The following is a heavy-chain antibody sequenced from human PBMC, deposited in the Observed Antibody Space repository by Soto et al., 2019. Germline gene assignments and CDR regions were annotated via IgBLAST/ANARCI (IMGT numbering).Heavy chain of an antibody. V-gene: IGHV3-7*05. CDR3: ARYGSGSYHYYYGMDV. CDR2: IKEDGSEK. D-gene: IGHD3-10*01. Sequence: EVQLVESGGGLVQPGGSLRLSCAASGFTFRSYWMSWVRQAPGKGLEWVANIKEDGSEKYYVDSVKGRFTISRDNAKNPLYLQMNSLRAEDAAVYYCARYGSGSYHYYYGMDVWGQGTTVTVSS. CDR1: GFTFRSYW. J-gene: IGHJ6*02.